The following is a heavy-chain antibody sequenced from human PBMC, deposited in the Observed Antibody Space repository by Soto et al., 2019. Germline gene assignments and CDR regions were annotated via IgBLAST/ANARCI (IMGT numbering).Heavy chain of an antibody. V-gene: IGHV3-21*01. CDR2: ISSSSSYI. CDR1: GFTFSSYS. Sequence: EVQLVESGGGLVKPGGSLRLSCAASGFTFSSYSMNWVRQAPGKGLEWVSSISSSSSYIYYADSVKGRFTISGDNAKNSLYLQMNSLRAEDTAVYYCARDRTYGSYLFDYWGQGTLVTVSS. D-gene: IGHD1-26*01. CDR3: ARDRTYGSYLFDY. J-gene: IGHJ4*02.